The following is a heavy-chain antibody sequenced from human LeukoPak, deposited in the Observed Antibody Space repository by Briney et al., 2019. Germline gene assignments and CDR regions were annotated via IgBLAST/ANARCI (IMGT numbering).Heavy chain of an antibody. Sequence: GGSLRLSCAAPGFTFSSYWLHWVRQAPGKGLVWVSRINRDGSSTSYADSVKGRFTISRDNAKNTLYLQMTSLRAQDTAVYYFASTFQIGNHSYYIDVWGKGTMVTISS. D-gene: IGHD2/OR15-2a*01. CDR3: ASTFQIGNHSYYIDV. CDR1: GFTFSSYW. V-gene: IGHV3-74*01. CDR2: INRDGSST. J-gene: IGHJ6*03.